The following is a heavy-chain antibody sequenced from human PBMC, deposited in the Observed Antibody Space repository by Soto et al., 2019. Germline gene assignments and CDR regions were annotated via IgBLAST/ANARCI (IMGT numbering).Heavy chain of an antibody. CDR2: IYWDDDK. D-gene: IGHD2-15*01. J-gene: IGHJ4*02. V-gene: IGHV2-5*02. CDR3: AHRPYCSGGSCYSGPLFDY. CDR1: GFSLSTSGVG. Sequence: SGPTLVNPTQTLTLTCTFSGFSLSTSGVGVGWIRQPPGKALEWLALIYWDDDKRYSPSLKSRLTITKDTSKNHVVLTMTNMDPVDTATYYCAHRPYCSGGSCYSGPLFDYWGQGTLVTVSS.